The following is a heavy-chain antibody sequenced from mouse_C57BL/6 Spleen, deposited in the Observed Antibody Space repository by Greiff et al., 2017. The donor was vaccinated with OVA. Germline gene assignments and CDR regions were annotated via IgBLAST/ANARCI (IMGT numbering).Heavy chain of an antibody. D-gene: IGHD2-4*01. CDR3: ARSAYDYDWFAY. J-gene: IGHJ3*01. V-gene: IGHV1-82*01. CDR1: GYAFSSSW. Sequence: QVQLQQSGPELVKPGASVKISCKASGYAFSSSWMNWVKQRPGKGLEWIGRIYPGDGDTNYNGKFKGKATLTADKSSSTAYMQLSSLTSEDSAVYFCARSAYDYDWFAYWGQGTLVTVSA. CDR2: IYPGDGDT.